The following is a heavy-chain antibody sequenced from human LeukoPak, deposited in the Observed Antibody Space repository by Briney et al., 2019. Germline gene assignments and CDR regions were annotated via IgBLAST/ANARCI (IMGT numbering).Heavy chain of an antibody. D-gene: IGHD6-19*01. V-gene: IGHV3-69-1*02. CDR2: ISSSNNI. J-gene: IGHJ4*02. Sequence: PGGSLRLSCAASGFTSSDYGMIWVRQAPGKGLEWVSYISSSNNIYFADSLKGRFTISRDSAKNSLYLQMNRLRDEDTAVYYCARGRGFWSSGLYYFDYWGQGTLVTVSS. CDR1: GFTSSDYG. CDR3: ARGRGFWSSGLYYFDY.